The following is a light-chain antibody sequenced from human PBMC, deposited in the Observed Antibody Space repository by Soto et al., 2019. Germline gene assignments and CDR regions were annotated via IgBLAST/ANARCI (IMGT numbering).Light chain of an antibody. J-gene: IGKJ1*01. CDR3: QQSYSVPWT. Sequence: DTLMTQSPSFLSASVGDTVTITCRSSHNILSYVNWYKQMPGKAPDLVIYASYNVRGGVPSRFSGRGHGQDFSFTITSVQAEDSATYLCQQSYSVPWTFGQGTKVDI. CDR2: ASY. CDR1: HNILSY. V-gene: IGKV1-39*01.